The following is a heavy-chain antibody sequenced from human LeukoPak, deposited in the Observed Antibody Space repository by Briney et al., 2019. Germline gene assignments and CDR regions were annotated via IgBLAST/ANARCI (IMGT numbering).Heavy chain of an antibody. CDR1: GFTVATNY. D-gene: IGHD3-3*02. CDR2: LYSGADT. Sequence: PGGSLTLSCTASGFTVATNYMNWVRQPPGKGLEWVSILYSGADTYYADSVEGRFVVSRDSSKNMLFLHMNALRPEDTAVYYCARIGDHFHWYLDLWGRGTLVTVSS. J-gene: IGHJ2*01. V-gene: IGHV3-53*01. CDR3: ARIGDHFHWYLDL.